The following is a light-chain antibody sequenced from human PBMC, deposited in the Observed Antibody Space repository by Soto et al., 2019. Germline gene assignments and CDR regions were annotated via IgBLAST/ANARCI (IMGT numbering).Light chain of an antibody. CDR2: DVS. CDR3: CSYAGSYTPLYV. CDR1: SSDVGGYNY. Sequence: QSALTQSRSVSGSPGQSVTISCTGTSSDVGGYNYVSWYQQHPGKAPKLMIYDVSKRPSGVPDRFSGSKSGNTASLTISGLQAEDEADYYCCSYAGSYTPLYVFGTGTKLTVL. V-gene: IGLV2-11*01. J-gene: IGLJ1*01.